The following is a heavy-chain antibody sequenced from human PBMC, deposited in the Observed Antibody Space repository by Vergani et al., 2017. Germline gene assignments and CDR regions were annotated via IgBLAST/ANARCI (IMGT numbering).Heavy chain of an antibody. J-gene: IGHJ4*02. CDR2: ISWNSGSI. D-gene: IGHD1-14*01. CDR1: GFTFDDYA. CDR3: ARPHGDILPPDPRRLDY. V-gene: IGHV3-9*01. Sequence: EVQLVESGGGLVQPGRSLRLSCAASGFTFDDYAMHWVRQAPGKGLEWVSGISWNSGSIGYADSVKGRFTISRDNAKNSLYLQMNSLRAEDTAVYYCARPHGDILPPDPRRLDYWGQGTLVTVSS.